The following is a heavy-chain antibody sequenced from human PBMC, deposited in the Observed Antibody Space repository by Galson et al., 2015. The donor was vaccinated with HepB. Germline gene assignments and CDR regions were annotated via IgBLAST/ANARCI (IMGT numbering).Heavy chain of an antibody. D-gene: IGHD2-21*01. Sequence: SVKVSCKASGYTFTGYYMHWVRQAPGQGLEWMGRINPNSGGTNYAQKFQGRATMTRDTSISTAYMELSRLRSDDTAVYYCARDRTYCGGDCYMGWFDPWGQGTLVTVSS. J-gene: IGHJ5*02. CDR2: INPNSGGT. V-gene: IGHV1-2*06. CDR3: ARDRTYCGGDCYMGWFDP. CDR1: GYTFTGYY.